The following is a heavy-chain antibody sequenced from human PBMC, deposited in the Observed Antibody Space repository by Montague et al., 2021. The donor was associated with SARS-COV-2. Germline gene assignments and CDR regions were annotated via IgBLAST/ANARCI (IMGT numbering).Heavy chain of an antibody. V-gene: IGHV4-39*01. D-gene: IGHD4-23*01. Sequence: SETLSLTCTVSGGSISSGSYYWGWIRQPPGKGLEWIGAIYYTGGTHHNPSLRSRVTISIDTSKNQISLKMTSVTAADTAVYYCARCSLAGDTSYGGGYYYGMDVWGQGTTVTVSS. CDR2: IYYTGGT. J-gene: IGHJ6*02. CDR1: GGSISSGSYY. CDR3: ARCSLAGDTSYGGGYYYGMDV.